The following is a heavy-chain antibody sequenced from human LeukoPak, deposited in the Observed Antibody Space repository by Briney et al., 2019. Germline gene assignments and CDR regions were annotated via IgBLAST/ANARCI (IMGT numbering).Heavy chain of an antibody. CDR1: GYTFTSYG. V-gene: IGHV1-18*01. CDR2: ISAYNGNT. D-gene: IGHD3-9*01. CDR3: ARSPVTGFAGGAFDI. Sequence: GASVKVSCKASGYTFTSYGISWVRQAPGQGLEWMGWISAYNGNTNYAQKLQGRVTMTTDTSTSTAYMELRSLRSEDTAVYYCARSPVTGFAGGAFDIWGQGTMVTVSS. J-gene: IGHJ3*02.